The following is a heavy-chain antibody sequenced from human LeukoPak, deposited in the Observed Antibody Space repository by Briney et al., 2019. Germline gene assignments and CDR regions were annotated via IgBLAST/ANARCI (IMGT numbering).Heavy chain of an antibody. J-gene: IGHJ4*02. CDR2: ISGSGGST. Sequence: GGSLRLSCAASGFTFSSYAMSWVRQAPGKGLEWVSAISGSGGSTYYADSVKGRFTISRDNSKNTLYLQRNSLRAEDTAVYYCAKGIAVADLFDYWGQGTLVTVSS. D-gene: IGHD6-19*01. V-gene: IGHV3-23*01. CDR3: AKGIAVADLFDY. CDR1: GFTFSSYA.